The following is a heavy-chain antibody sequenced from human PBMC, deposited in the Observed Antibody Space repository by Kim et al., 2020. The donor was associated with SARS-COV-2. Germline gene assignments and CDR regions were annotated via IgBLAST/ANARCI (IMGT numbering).Heavy chain of an antibody. Sequence: SVKVSCTTSRHIFITSFITWVRQAPGEGLEWMGGVISVIGTPNYAQKFQGRVTISADESTNTVYMEMNSLTSDDTGIYYCARAPNDILSQFDYWGQGTLVTVSS. CDR2: VISVIGTP. D-gene: IGHD3-9*01. J-gene: IGHJ4*02. V-gene: IGHV1-69*13. CDR3: ARAPNDILSQFDY. CDR1: RHIFITSF.